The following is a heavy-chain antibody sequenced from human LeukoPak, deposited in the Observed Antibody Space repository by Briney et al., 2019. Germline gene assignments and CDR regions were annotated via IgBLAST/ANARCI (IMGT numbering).Heavy chain of an antibody. D-gene: IGHD1-26*01. J-gene: IGHJ6*02. V-gene: IGHV4-39*07. CDR2: YIYYSASPYYSGSA. Sequence: SETLSLTCTVSGASISSGGYYWGWIRQHPGKGLEWIGYIYYSASPYYSGSANYNPSLKSRLTISVDTSKNQFSLKVRSVTAADTAVYYCARVMGATRGVDVWGQGTSVTVSS. CDR1: GASISSGGYY. CDR3: ARVMGATRGVDV.